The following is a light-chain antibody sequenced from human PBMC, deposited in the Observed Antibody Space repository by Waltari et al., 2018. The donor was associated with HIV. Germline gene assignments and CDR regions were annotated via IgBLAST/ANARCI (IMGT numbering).Light chain of an antibody. Sequence: NFMLTQPHSVSESPGKTVTISCTRSSGNIASHYVQWYQQRPGSSPPAVIYEDHQRPSGVLERFSCSFDSSSNASALTISGLRTEDEADYCCHAFDSHSGVFGGGTKLTVL. J-gene: IGLJ3*02. V-gene: IGLV6-57*01. CDR1: SGNIASHY. CDR3: HAFDSHSGV. CDR2: EDH.